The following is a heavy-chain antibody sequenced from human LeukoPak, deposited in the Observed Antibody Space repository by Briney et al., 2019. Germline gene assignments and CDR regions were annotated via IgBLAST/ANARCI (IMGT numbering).Heavy chain of an antibody. Sequence: ASVNVSCTASGYTFTSYDINWVRQATGQGLEWMGWMNPNSGNTGYAQKFQGRVTMTRNTSISTAYMELSSLRSEDTAVYYCARAYGDYGYPYYYYGMDVWGQGTTVTVSS. V-gene: IGHV1-8*01. CDR3: ARAYGDYGYPYYYYGMDV. J-gene: IGHJ6*02. D-gene: IGHD4-17*01. CDR1: GYTFTSYD. CDR2: MNPNSGNT.